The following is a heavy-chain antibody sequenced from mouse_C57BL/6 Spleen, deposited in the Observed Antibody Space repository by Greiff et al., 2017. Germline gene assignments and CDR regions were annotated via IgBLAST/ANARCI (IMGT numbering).Heavy chain of an antibody. J-gene: IGHJ1*03. CDR1: GFSLSTFGMG. Sequence: QVQLKESGPGILQPSQTLSLTCSFSGFSLSTFGMGVGWLRQPSGKGLEWLAHIWWDDDKYYNPALKSRLTISKDTSTNQVFLKIASVDTADTATYYCARTRGPSYYSNYFGYFDVWGTGTTVTVSS. CDR3: ARTRGPSYYSNYFGYFDV. CDR2: IWWDDDK. D-gene: IGHD2-5*01. V-gene: IGHV8-8*01.